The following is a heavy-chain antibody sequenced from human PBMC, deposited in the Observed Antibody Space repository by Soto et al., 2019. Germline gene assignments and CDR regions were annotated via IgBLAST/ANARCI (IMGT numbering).Heavy chain of an antibody. CDR2: VSDGGSDA. V-gene: IGHV3-23*01. J-gene: IGHJ4*02. Sequence: EVQLLESGGGLVQPGGSLRLSCAASGFTFSTYAMSWVRQPPGKGLEWVSIVSDGGSDAFYADSVKGRFAISRDNSKKSLDLQMNSLTAEDTAVYYCTKHLVNGEGDYWGQGTPVTVSS. CDR1: GFTFSTYA. D-gene: IGHD6-6*01. CDR3: TKHLVNGEGDY.